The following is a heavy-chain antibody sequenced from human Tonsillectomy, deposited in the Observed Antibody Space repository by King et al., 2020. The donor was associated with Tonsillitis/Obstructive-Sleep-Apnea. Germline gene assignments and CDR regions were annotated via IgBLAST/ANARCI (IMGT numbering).Heavy chain of an antibody. CDR2: ISYSGNT. CDR1: GDSINSYY. Sequence: QLQESGPGLVKPSETLSLTCTVSGDSINSYYWSWIRQPPGKGLEWIGYISYSGNTNYNPSLKSRVTISIDTSKNQFSLKLRSVTAADTAVYYCAGSKGSSSYFDYWGQGTLVTVSS. V-gene: IGHV4-59*01. CDR3: AGSKGSSSYFDY. D-gene: IGHD3-10*01. J-gene: IGHJ4*02.